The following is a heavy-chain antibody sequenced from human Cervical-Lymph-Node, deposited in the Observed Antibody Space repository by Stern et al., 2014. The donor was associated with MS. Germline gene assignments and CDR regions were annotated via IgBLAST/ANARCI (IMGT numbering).Heavy chain of an antibody. CDR1: GYTFASYA. J-gene: IGHJ5*02. V-gene: IGHV1-3*01. CDR3: ARVDSSSRFDP. CDR2: INADNGKT. Sequence: QVQLLQSGAEVKKPGASVKVSCKAAGYTFASYALHWVRQAPGQRLEWMGWINADNGKTKFSQKFQGRVTITRDTSASTAYMELSSLRSEDTAVYYCARVDSSSRFDPWGQGTLVIVSS. D-gene: IGHD6-6*01.